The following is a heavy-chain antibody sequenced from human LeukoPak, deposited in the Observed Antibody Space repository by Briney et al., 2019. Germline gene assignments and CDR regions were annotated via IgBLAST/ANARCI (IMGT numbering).Heavy chain of an antibody. CDR2: IKEDGSAT. CDR1: GFTFSTYW. V-gene: IGHV3-7*04. J-gene: IGHJ4*02. Sequence: GGSLRLSCAASGFTFSTYWMTWVRQAPGKGPEWVANIKEDGSATYYVDSVKGRFTISRDNAKKSLYLQMHSLRAEDTAVYYCARDSPGYLAYDSWGQGTLVSVSS. CDR3: ARDSPGYLAYDS. D-gene: IGHD1-1*01.